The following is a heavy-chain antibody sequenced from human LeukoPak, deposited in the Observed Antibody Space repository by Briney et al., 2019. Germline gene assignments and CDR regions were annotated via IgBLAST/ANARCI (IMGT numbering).Heavy chain of an antibody. V-gene: IGHV1-69*02. Sequence: ASVKVSCKASGGTFSSYTISWVRQAPGQGLEWMGRIIPILGIANYAQKIQGRVTITADKSTSTAYMELSSLRSEDTAVYYCARGSSSWDWFDPWGQGTLVTVSS. D-gene: IGHD6-13*01. CDR3: ARGSSSWDWFDP. CDR1: GGTFSSYT. J-gene: IGHJ5*02. CDR2: IIPILGIA.